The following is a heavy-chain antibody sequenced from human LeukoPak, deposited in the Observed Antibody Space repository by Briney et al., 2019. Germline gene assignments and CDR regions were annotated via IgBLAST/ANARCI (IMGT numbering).Heavy chain of an antibody. D-gene: IGHD2-2*01. J-gene: IGHJ5*02. CDR3: AKDRCSRTSCRNLFDP. CDR2: IQFDGSET. CDR1: GFTFSNYG. V-gene: IGHV3-30*02. Sequence: GGSLRLSCAASGFTFSNYGMHWVRQAPGKGLEWVAFIQFDGSETYYADSVKGRFAISRDNSKNALYLQMNTLTVEDTAVYYCAKDRCSRTSCRNLFDPWGQGILVTVSS.